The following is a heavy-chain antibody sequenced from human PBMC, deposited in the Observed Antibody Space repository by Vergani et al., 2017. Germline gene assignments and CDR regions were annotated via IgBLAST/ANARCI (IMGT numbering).Heavy chain of an antibody. CDR1: GFTFSIYG. CDR2: IWYDGSNK. V-gene: IGHV3-33*01. D-gene: IGHD4-11*01. J-gene: IGHJ4*02. Sequence: QVQLVESGGGVVQPGRSLRLSCAASGFTFSIYGMHWVRQAPGKGLEWVAVIWYDGSNKYYADSVKGRFTISRDNSKNTLYLQMNSLRAEDTAVYYCARDPRGKSNPSSALGDYWGQGTLVTVSS. CDR3: ARDPRGKSNPSSALGDY.